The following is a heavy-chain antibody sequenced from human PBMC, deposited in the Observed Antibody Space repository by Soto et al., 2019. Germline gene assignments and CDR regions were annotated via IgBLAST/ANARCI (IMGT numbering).Heavy chain of an antibody. CDR1: GYTFTSYD. CDR2: MNPNSGNT. J-gene: IGHJ6*02. D-gene: IGHD2-2*02. V-gene: IGHV1-8*01. Sequence: ASVKVSCKASGYTFTSYDINWVRQATGQGLEWMGWMNPNSGNTGYAQKFQGRVTMTRNTSISTAYMELSSLRSEDTAVYYCARGIYCSSTSCYIRVDYYYYGMDVWGQGTTVTVSS. CDR3: ARGIYCSSTSCYIRVDYYYYGMDV.